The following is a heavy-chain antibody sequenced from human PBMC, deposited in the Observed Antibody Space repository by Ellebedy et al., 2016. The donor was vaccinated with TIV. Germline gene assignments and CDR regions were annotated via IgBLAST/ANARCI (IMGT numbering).Heavy chain of an antibody. CDR2: ISAYNGNT. D-gene: IGHD6-13*01. CDR3: ARVAQAWYGNAFDI. J-gene: IGHJ3*02. CDR1: GYTFTSYG. Sequence: ASVKVSXKASGYTFTSYGISWVRQAPGQGLEWMGWISAYNGNTNYAQKLQGRVTMTTDTSTSTAYMELRSLRSDDTAVYYCARVAQAWYGNAFDIWGQGTMVTVSS. V-gene: IGHV1-18*04.